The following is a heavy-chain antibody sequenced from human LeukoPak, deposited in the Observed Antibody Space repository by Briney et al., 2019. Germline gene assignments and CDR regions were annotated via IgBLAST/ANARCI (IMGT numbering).Heavy chain of an antibody. J-gene: IGHJ4*02. CDR2: INPSGGST. Sequence: DSVKVSCKASGYTFTSYAISWVRQAPGQGLEWMGIINPSGGSTSYAQKFQGRVTMTRDMSTSTVYMELSSLRSEDTAVYYCARDWQQLITFDYWGQGTLVTVSS. CDR1: GYTFTSYA. V-gene: IGHV1-46*01. D-gene: IGHD6-13*01. CDR3: ARDWQQLITFDY.